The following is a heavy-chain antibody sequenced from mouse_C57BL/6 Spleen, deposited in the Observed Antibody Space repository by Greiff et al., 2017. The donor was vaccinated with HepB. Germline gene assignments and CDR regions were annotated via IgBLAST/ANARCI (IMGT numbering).Heavy chain of an antibody. Sequence: QVQLQQPGAELVKPGASVKLSCKASGYTFTSYWMQWVKQRPGQGLELIGEIDPSDSYTNYNQKFKGKATLTVDTSSSTAYMQLSSLTSEDSAVYYCARGPRAMDYWGQGTSVTVSS. J-gene: IGHJ4*01. V-gene: IGHV1-50*01. CDR2: IDPSDSYT. D-gene: IGHD3-3*01. CDR1: GYTFTSYW. CDR3: ARGPRAMDY.